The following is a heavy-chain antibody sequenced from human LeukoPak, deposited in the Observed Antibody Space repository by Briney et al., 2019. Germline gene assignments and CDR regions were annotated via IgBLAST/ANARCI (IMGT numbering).Heavy chain of an antibody. D-gene: IGHD3-16*02. CDR1: GFTFSDYY. CDR3: ARDPEPYDYVWGSYRL. Sequence: GGSLRLSCAASGFTFSDYYMSWIRQAPGKGLEWVSYISSSGSTIYYADSVKDRFTISRDNAKNSLYLQMNSLRAEDTAVYYCARDPEPYDYVWGSYRLWGQGTLVTVSS. CDR2: ISSSGSTI. V-gene: IGHV3-11*01. J-gene: IGHJ4*02.